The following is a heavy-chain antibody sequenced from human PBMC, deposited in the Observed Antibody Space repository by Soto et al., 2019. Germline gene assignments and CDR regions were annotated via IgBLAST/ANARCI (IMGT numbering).Heavy chain of an antibody. J-gene: IGHJ6*02. CDR2: ISWDGGST. D-gene: IGHD3-9*01. V-gene: IGHV3-43*01. Sequence: GGSLRLSCAASGFTFDDYTMHWVRQAPGKGLEWVSLISWDGGSTYYADSVKGRFTISRDNSKNSLYLQMNSLRTEDTALYYCAKDVPGPVLRYFDWLENYYYYYGMDVWGQGTTVTVSS. CDR1: GFTFDDYT. CDR3: AKDVPGPVLRYFDWLENYYYYYGMDV.